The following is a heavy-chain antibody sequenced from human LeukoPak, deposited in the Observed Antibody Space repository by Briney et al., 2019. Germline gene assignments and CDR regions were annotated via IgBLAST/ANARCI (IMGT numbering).Heavy chain of an antibody. D-gene: IGHD5-12*01. CDR1: GYTFTNYY. J-gene: IGHJ4*02. V-gene: IGHV1-46*01. CDR3: ARALIYSGYTYYFDY. CDR2: INPSGGTT. Sequence: ASVKVSCKASGYTFTNYYIHWVRQAPGQGLEWMGIINPSGGTTSYAQKFQGRLTMTRDTSTSTVYMELSSLRSEDTAVYYCARALIYSGYTYYFDYWGLGTLVTVFS.